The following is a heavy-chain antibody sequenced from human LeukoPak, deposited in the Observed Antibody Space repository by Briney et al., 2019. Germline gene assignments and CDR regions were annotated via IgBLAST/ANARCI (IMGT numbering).Heavy chain of an antibody. CDR1: GGSISSSSYY. D-gene: IGHD6-13*01. J-gene: IGHJ4*02. V-gene: IGHV4-39*07. CDR3: AREVGAAGSGYFDY. CDR2: IYYSGST. Sequence: PSETLSLTCTVSGGSISSSSYYWGWIRQPPGKGLEWIGSIYYSGSTYYNPSLKSRVTISVDTSKNQFSLKLSSVTAADTAVYYCAREVGAAGSGYFDYWGQGTLVTVSS.